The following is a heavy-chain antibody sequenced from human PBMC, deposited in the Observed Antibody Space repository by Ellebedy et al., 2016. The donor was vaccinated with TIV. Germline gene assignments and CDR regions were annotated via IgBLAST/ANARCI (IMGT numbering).Heavy chain of an antibody. CDR2: ISYDGSNK. CDR3: AKDSSSSPSGMDV. J-gene: IGHJ6*02. D-gene: IGHD6-13*01. Sequence: GGSLRLXXAASGFTFSSYGMHWVRQAPGKGLEWVAVISYDGSNKYYADSVKGRFTISRDNSKNTLYLQMNSLRTEDTAVYYCAKDSSSSPSGMDVWGQGTTVTVSS. V-gene: IGHV3-30*18. CDR1: GFTFSSYG.